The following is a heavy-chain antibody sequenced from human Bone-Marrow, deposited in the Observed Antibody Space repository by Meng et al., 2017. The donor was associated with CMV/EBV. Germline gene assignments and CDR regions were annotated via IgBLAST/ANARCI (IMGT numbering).Heavy chain of an antibody. V-gene: IGHV3-74*01. Sequence: GGSLRLSCAASGFTFSSYWMHWVRQAPGKGLVWVSRINSDGSSTSYADFVKGRFTISRDNSKNTLYLQMNSLRAEDTAVYYCASFSGSYLFDYWGQGTLVTVSS. J-gene: IGHJ4*02. CDR2: INSDGSST. CDR3: ASFSGSYLFDY. D-gene: IGHD1-26*01. CDR1: GFTFSSYW.